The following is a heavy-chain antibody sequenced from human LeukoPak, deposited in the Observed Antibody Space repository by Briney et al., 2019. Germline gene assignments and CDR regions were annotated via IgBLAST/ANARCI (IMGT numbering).Heavy chain of an antibody. CDR2: ITGSGSST. V-gene: IGHV3-23*01. D-gene: IGHD6-13*01. J-gene: IGHJ4*02. Sequence: GGSLRLSCVASGFTFNTYGMSWVRQAPGKGLEWVSAITGSGSSTEYADSVRGRFTISRDNSKNTLYLQMNSLRAEDTAVYYCAKSGSIWYYFDYWGQGTLVTVSS. CDR1: GFTFNTYG. CDR3: AKSGSIWYYFDY.